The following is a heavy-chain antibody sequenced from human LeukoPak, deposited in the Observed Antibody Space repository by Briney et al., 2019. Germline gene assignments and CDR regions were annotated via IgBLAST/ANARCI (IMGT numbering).Heavy chain of an antibody. CDR3: ARGDSLNY. CDR2: ISYDGSNK. CDR1: GFTFSSYA. Sequence: GRSLRLSCAASGFTFSSYAMHWVRQAPGKGLEWVAVISYDGSNKYYADSVKGRFTISRDNSKNTLYLQMNSLGAEDTAVYYCARGDSLNYWGQGTLVTVSS. V-gene: IGHV3-30-3*01. D-gene: IGHD3-22*01. J-gene: IGHJ4*02.